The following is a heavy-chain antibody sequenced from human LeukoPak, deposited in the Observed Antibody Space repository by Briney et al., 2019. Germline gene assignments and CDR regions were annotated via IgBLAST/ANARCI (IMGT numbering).Heavy chain of an antibody. Sequence: GGSLRLSCVASGFTFTSYAMHWVRQAPGQRLEWMGWINAGNGNTKYSQKFQGRVTITRDTSASTAYMELSSLRSEDTAVYYCARDRGSWYYELGFDYWGQGTLVTVSS. CDR3: ARDRGSWYYELGFDY. CDR2: INAGNGNT. D-gene: IGHD6-13*01. V-gene: IGHV1-3*01. CDR1: GFTFTSYA. J-gene: IGHJ4*02.